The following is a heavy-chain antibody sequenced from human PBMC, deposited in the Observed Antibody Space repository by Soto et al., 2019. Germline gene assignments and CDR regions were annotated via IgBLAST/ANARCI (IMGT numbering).Heavy chain of an antibody. Sequence: ASVKVSCKASGYTFTGYYMHWVRQAPGQGLEWMGWINPNSGGTSYAQKFQGWVTMTRDTSISTAYMELSRLRSDDTAVYYCARDSVRLYYYDSSGYYFGRYFDYWGQGTLVTVSS. J-gene: IGHJ4*02. CDR3: ARDSVRLYYYDSSGYYFGRYFDY. CDR2: INPNSGGT. D-gene: IGHD3-22*01. V-gene: IGHV1-2*04. CDR1: GYTFTGYY.